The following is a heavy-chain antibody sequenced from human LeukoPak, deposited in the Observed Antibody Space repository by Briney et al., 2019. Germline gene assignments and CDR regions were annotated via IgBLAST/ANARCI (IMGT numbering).Heavy chain of an antibody. Sequence: SQTLSLTCTVSGGSISSGSYYWSWIRQPAGKGLEWIGRIYTSGSTNYNPSLKSRVTISVDTSKNQFSLKLSSVTAADTAVYYCARGLDDVLSGSTFDYWGQGTLVTVSS. CDR3: ARGLDDVLSGSTFDY. CDR1: GGSISSGSYY. J-gene: IGHJ4*02. CDR2: IYTSGST. D-gene: IGHD1-26*01. V-gene: IGHV4-61*02.